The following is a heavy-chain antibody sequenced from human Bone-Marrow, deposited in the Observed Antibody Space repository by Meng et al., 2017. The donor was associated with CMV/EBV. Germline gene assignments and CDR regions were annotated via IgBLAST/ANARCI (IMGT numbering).Heavy chain of an antibody. J-gene: IGHJ4*02. CDR2: ISGSGDST. Sequence: SCAASGFTFSTYAMSWVRQAPGKGLEWVSSISGSGDSTYYADSVKGRFTISRDNSKNTLYLQMNSLRAEDTAVYYCATSDDFWSGADCWGQGTLVTVSP. D-gene: IGHD3-3*01. CDR3: ATSDDFWSGADC. V-gene: IGHV3-23*01. CDR1: GFTFSTYA.